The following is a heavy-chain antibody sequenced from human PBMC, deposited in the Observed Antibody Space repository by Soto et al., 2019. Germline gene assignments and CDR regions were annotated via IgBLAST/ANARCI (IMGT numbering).Heavy chain of an antibody. CDR2: ISGSGGST. D-gene: IGHD3-10*01. CDR3: AKVPINTYYYGSGSSNYFDY. V-gene: IGHV3-23*01. CDR1: GFTFSSYA. Sequence: GGSLRLSCAASGFTFSSYAMSWVRQAPGKGLEWVSAISGSGGSTYYADSVKGRFTISRDNSKNTLYLQMNSLRAEDTAVYYCAKVPINTYYYGSGSSNYFDYWGQGTLVTVSS. J-gene: IGHJ4*02.